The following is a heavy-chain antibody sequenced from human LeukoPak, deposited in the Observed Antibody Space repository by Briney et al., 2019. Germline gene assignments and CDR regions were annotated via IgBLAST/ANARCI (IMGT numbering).Heavy chain of an antibody. Sequence: SVKVSCKASGGTFSSYAISWVRQAPGQGLEWTGGIIPIFGTANYAQKFQGRVTITADESTSTAYMELSSLRSEDTAVYYCAGRFGSSLSWFDPWGQGTLVTVSS. D-gene: IGHD6-13*01. J-gene: IGHJ5*02. CDR1: GGTFSSYA. V-gene: IGHV1-69*01. CDR2: IIPIFGTA. CDR3: AGRFGSSLSWFDP.